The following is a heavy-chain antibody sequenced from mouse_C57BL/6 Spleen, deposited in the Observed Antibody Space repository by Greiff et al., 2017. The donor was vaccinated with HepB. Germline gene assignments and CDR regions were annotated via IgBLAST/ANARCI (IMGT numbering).Heavy chain of an antibody. J-gene: IGHJ2*01. CDR3: ARDGYYGDYFDY. V-gene: IGHV1-78*01. CDR1: GYTFTDHT. Sequence: VQLQESDAELVKPGASVKISCKVSGYTFTDHTIHWMKQRPEQGLEWIGYIYPRDGSTKYNEKFKGKATWTADKSASTAYMQLNSLTSEDSAVYVCARDGYYGDYFDYWGQGTTLTVSS. CDR2: IYPRDGST. D-gene: IGHD2-3*01.